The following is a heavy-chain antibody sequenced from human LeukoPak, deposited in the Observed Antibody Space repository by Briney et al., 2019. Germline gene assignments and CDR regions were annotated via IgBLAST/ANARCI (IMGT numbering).Heavy chain of an antibody. D-gene: IGHD3-10*01. V-gene: IGHV4-59*01. CDR3: ARGPHMVRALTPFDP. CDR1: GGSISNYY. Sequence: SETLSLTCTVSGGSISNYYWNWIRQPPGKGLEWIGYIYYSGSTNYNPSLKSRVTISVDTSKNQFSLKLSSVTAADTAVYYCARGPHMVRALTPFDPWGQGTLVTVSS. J-gene: IGHJ5*02. CDR2: IYYSGST.